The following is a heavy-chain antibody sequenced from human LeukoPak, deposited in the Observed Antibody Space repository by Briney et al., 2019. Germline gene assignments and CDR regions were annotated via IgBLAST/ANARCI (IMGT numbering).Heavy chain of an antibody. D-gene: IGHD5-24*01. J-gene: IGHJ4*02. Sequence: PSETLSLTCAVYGGSFSGYYWSWIRQPPGKGLEWIGEINHSGSTNYNPSLKSRVTISVDTSKNQFSLKLSSVTAADTAVYYCASMASPEYWGQGTLVTVSS. V-gene: IGHV4-34*01. CDR1: GGSFSGYY. CDR3: ASMASPEY. CDR2: INHSGST.